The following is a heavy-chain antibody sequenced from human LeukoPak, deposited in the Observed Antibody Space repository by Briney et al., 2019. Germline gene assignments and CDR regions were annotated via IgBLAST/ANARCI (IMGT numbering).Heavy chain of an antibody. CDR3: ARDTVSPLAIATAGASYMDV. Sequence: GGSLRLSCVGSGFTFGKFDMKWVRQAPGEGLEWVSYIDSGGSTRYKADSVRGRFTISRDNAKNSLYLQLPSLRPEDTGVYYCARDTVSPLAIATAGASYMDVWGKGATVIVSS. V-gene: IGHV3-48*03. CDR1: GFTFGKFD. D-gene: IGHD6-13*01. J-gene: IGHJ6*03. CDR2: IDSGGSTR.